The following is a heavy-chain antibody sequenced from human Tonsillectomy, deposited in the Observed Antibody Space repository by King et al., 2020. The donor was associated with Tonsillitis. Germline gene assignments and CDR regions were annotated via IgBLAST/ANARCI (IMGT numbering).Heavy chain of an antibody. CDR1: GFTFTSSA. J-gene: IGHJ6*02. V-gene: IGHV1-58*01. CDR3: AADIAMAHKKHYYYYYGMDV. D-gene: IGHD6-19*01. Sequence: QLVESGPEVKKPGTSVKVSCKASGFTFTSSAVQWVRQARGQRLEWIGWIVVGSGNTNYAQKFQERVTITRDMSTSTAYMELSSLRSEDTAVYYCAADIAMAHKKHYYYYYGMDVWGQGTTVTVSS. CDR2: IVVGSGNT.